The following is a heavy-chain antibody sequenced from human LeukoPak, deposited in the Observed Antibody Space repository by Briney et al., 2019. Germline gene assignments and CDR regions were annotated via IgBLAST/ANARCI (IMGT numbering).Heavy chain of an antibody. CDR3: ARANCDFWSGYPNWFDP. CDR1: GGSISNYY. CDR2: IYYSGST. V-gene: IGHV4-59*01. J-gene: IGHJ5*02. Sequence: SETLSLTCTVSGGSISNYYWTWIRQPPGKGLEWIGYIYYSGSTNYNTSPKSRVTISVDTSKNQFSLKLSSVTAADTAVYYCARANCDFWSGYPNWFDPWGQGTLVSVSS. D-gene: IGHD3-3*01.